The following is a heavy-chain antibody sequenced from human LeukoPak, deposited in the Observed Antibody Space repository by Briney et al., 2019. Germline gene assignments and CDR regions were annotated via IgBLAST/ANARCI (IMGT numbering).Heavy chain of an antibody. V-gene: IGHV4-31*03. CDR1: GGSISGGDYY. J-gene: IGHJ6*02. CDR3: ASAHCSGGRCYSNYYYGMDV. CDR2: IYYSGST. Sequence: KTSQTLSLTCTVSGGSISGGDYYWSWIRQHPGKGLEWIGYIYYSGSTNYNPSLRSRVTISVDTSKNQISLKMSSVTAAGTAVYYCASAHCSGGRCYSNYYYGMDVWGQGTTVTVSS. D-gene: IGHD2-15*01.